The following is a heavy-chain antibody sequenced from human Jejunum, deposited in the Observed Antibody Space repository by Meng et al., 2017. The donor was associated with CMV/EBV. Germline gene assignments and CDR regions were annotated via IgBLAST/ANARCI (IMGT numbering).Heavy chain of an antibody. CDR1: GFTLSDQH. CDR3: SRIAGGNWFDP. J-gene: IGHJ5*02. CDR2: IRKKDNSHTT. V-gene: IGHV3-72*01. Sequence: CTASGFTLSDQHMDWVRQAPGKGLEWVGRIRKKDNSHTTEYAASVRGRFTISRDDSTNSLYLQMNSLKTEDTAVYYCSRIAGGNWFDPWGQGTLVTVSS.